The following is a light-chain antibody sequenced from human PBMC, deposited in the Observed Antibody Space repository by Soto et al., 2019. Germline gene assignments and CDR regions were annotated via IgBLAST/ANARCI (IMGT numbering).Light chain of an antibody. CDR2: DVS. Sequence: QSLLTQPASVSGSPGQSITISCTGTSSDVGGYNYVSWYQQHPGKAPKLMIYDVSNRPSGVSNRFSGFKSGNTASLTISGLHAEDEADYYCSSYTTSSTYVFGTGTKVNVL. CDR3: SSYTTSSTYV. V-gene: IGLV2-14*03. CDR1: SSDVGGYNY. J-gene: IGLJ1*01.